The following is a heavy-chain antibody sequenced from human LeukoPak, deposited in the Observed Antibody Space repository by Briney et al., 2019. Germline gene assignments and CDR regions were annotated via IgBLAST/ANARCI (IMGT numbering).Heavy chain of an antibody. D-gene: IGHD4-17*01. CDR1: GFTFSSSG. J-gene: IGHJ4*02. CDR3: ARTNGDYVLDY. CDR2: IWYDGGNK. Sequence: GRSLRLSCAASGFTFSSSGMHWVRQAPGKGLEWVAVIWYDGGNKYYVDSVKGRFTISRDNSKNTLYLQMNSLRAEDTAVYYCARTNGDYVLDYWGQGTLVTVSS. V-gene: IGHV3-33*01.